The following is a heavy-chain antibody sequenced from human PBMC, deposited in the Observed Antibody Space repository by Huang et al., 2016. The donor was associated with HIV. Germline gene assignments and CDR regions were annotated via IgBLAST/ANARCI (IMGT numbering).Heavy chain of an antibody. D-gene: IGHD3-22*01. CDR3: VRDPRIQSWLNYFDY. CDR1: GFTFSRYW. Sequence: EVQLVESGGGLVQPGGSLRLSCAASGFTFSRYWMHWVRQAPGKGLGWVSRINSDGSSSGYADAVKGRFTISRDNAKNTLYLQMNSLRAEDTAVYYCVRDPRIQSWLNYFDYWGQGTLVSVSS. V-gene: IGHV3-74*01. CDR2: INSDGSSS. J-gene: IGHJ4*02.